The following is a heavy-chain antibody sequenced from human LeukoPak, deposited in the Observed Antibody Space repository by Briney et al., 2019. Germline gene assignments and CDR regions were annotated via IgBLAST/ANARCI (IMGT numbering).Heavy chain of an antibody. J-gene: IGHJ4*02. D-gene: IGHD6-19*01. CDR3: TTVLLGPTEGWYRIIDY. V-gene: IGHV3-15*01. CDR1: GFTFSNAW. Sequence: GGSLRLSCAASGFTFSNAWMSWVRQAPGKGLEWVGRIKSKTDGGTTDYAAPVKGRFTISRDDSKNTLYLQMNSLKTEDTAVYYCTTVLLGPTEGWYRIIDYWGQGTLVTVSS. CDR2: IKSKTDGGTT.